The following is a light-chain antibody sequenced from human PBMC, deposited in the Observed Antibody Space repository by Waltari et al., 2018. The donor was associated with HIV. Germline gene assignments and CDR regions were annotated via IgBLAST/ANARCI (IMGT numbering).Light chain of an antibody. CDR3: QSYDQTIPCV. Sequence: NFVLTQPHSVSESPGKTVTISCARSSGNIANNHVQWYQQRPGSAPTPVIYEDTQRPAGVPDPFSGSIDTSSNSASLTIYELKTEDEADYYCQSYDQTIPCVFGTGTRLTVL. CDR1: SGNIANNH. J-gene: IGLJ1*01. CDR2: EDT. V-gene: IGLV6-57*03.